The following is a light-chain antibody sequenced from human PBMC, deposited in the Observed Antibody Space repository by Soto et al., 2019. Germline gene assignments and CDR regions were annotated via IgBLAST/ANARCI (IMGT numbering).Light chain of an antibody. Sequence: EIVMTQSPATLSVSPGERATLSCRASQSVSSDLAWYHQKPGQAPRLLIYGASTRATGIPARFSGSGSGTEFTLTISRLEPADFAVYYCQQYQNSPRTFGQGTKVDIK. CDR1: QSVSSD. J-gene: IGKJ1*01. CDR3: QQYQNSPRT. CDR2: GAS. V-gene: IGKV3-15*01.